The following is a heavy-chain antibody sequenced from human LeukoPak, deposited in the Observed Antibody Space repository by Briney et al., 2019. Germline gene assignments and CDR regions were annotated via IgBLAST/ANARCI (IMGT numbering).Heavy chain of an antibody. J-gene: IGHJ6*04. CDR3: ARSLYSSSWYGYYGMDV. V-gene: IGHV4-59*01. CDR1: GGSISSYY. D-gene: IGHD6-13*01. CDR2: IFYSGST. Sequence: SETLSVTCTVSGGSISSYYWSLIRQPPGKGLEWIGYIFYSGSTNYNPSLKSRVTISVDTSKNQFSLKLSSVTAADTAVYYCARSLYSSSWYGYYGMDVWGKGTTVTVSS.